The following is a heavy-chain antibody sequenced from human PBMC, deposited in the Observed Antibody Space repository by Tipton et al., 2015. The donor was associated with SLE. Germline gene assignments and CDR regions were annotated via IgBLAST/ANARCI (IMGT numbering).Heavy chain of an antibody. D-gene: IGHD4-23*01. Sequence: TLSLTCTVSGGSISSYYWSWIRQPPEKGLEWIGYIYYSGSTNYNPSLKSRVTISVDTSKNQFSLKLSSVTAADTAVYYCARGPTVVTPLFDYWGQGTLVNVSP. J-gene: IGHJ4*02. CDR1: GGSISSYY. CDR2: IYYSGST. V-gene: IGHV4-59*01. CDR3: ARGPTVVTPLFDY.